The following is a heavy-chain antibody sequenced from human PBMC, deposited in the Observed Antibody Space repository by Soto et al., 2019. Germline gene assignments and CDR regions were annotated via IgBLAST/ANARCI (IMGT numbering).Heavy chain of an antibody. CDR2: IYHSGST. CDR3: ARDPTPYSGSYIYYYYGMDV. J-gene: IGHJ6*02. CDR1: GYSISSGYY. V-gene: IGHV4-38-2*02. Sequence: SETLSLTCAVSGYSISSGYYWGCIRQPPGKGLEWIGSIYHSGSTYYNPSLKSRVTISVDTSKNQFSLKLSSVTAADTAVYYCARDPTPYSGSYIYYYYGMDVWGQGTTVT. D-gene: IGHD1-26*01.